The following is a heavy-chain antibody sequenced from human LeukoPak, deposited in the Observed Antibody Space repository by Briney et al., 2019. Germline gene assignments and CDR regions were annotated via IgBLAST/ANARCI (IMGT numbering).Heavy chain of an antibody. Sequence: ASVKVSCKASGYTFTNYYIHWVRPAPGQGLERMGIFDPSGVSTTYAQKFQGRVTMTRDTATSTVYMELNSPRSDDTAVYYCARGSGSPNWFDPWGQGTLVTVSS. V-gene: IGHV1-46*01. CDR3: ARGSGSPNWFDP. CDR2: FDPSGVST. J-gene: IGHJ5*02. D-gene: IGHD3-10*01. CDR1: GYTFTNYY.